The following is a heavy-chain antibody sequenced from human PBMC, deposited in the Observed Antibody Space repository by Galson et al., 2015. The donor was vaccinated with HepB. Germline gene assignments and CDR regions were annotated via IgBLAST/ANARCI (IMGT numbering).Heavy chain of an antibody. CDR1: GYTFTGYY. J-gene: IGHJ4*02. CDR2: INPNSGGT. Sequence: SVKVSCKASGYTFTGYYMHWVRQAPGQGLEWMGRINPNSGGTNYAQKFQGRVTMTRDTSISTAYMELSRLRSDDTAVYYCARVPAGAAMEDTWGQGTLVTVSS. V-gene: IGHV1-2*06. D-gene: IGHD2-2*01. CDR3: ARVPAGAAMEDT.